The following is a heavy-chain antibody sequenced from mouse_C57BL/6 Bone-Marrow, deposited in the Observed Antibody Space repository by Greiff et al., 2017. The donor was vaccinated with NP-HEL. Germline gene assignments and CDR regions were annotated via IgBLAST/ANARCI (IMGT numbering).Heavy chain of an antibody. CDR1: GFTFSSYA. CDR3: ARERSLYRYYFDY. J-gene: IGHJ2*01. V-gene: IGHV5-4*01. Sequence: EVQGVESGGGLVKPGGSLKLSCAASGFTFSSYAMSWVRQTPEKRLEWVATISDGGSYTYYPDNVKGRFTISRDNAKNNLYLQMSHLKSEDTAMYYCARERSLYRYYFDYWGQGTTLTVSS. CDR2: ISDGGSYT. D-gene: IGHD6-2*01.